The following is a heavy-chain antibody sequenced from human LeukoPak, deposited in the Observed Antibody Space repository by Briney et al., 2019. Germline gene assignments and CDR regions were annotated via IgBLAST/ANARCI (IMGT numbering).Heavy chain of an antibody. CDR1: GGSFSGYY. V-gene: IGHV4-34*01. CDR2: INHSGST. J-gene: IGHJ4*02. CDR3: ARSRWLQLSDY. D-gene: IGHD5-24*01. Sequence: SETLSLTCAVYGGSFSGYYWSWIRQPPGKGLEWIGEINHSGSTNYNPSLKSRVTISVDTSKNQFSLKLSSVTAADTAVYYCARSRWLQLSDYWGQGTLVTVSS.